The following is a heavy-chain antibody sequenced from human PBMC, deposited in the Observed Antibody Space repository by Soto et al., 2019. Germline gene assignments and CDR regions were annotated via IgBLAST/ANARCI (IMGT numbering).Heavy chain of an antibody. CDR1: GGTFSSYA. J-gene: IGHJ6*02. V-gene: IGHV1-69*13. CDR3: ARDQLNYYDSSGYPMDV. D-gene: IGHD3-22*01. Sequence: GASVKVSCKASGGTFSSYAISWVLQAPGQGLEWMGGIIPIFGTGNYAQKFQGRVTITADESTSTAYMELSSLRSEDTAVYYCARDQLNYYDSSGYPMDVWGQGTTVTVSS. CDR2: IIPIFGTG.